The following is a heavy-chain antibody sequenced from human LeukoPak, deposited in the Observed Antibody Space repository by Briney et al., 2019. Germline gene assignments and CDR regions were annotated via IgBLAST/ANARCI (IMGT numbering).Heavy chain of an antibody. D-gene: IGHD3-10*01. CDR1: GGSISSYY. J-gene: IGHJ6*02. Sequence: TSETLSLTCTVSGGSISSYYWSWIRQPPGKGLEWIGYIYYSGSTNYNPSLQSRVTIPVDTSKNQFSLKLSSVTAADTAVYYCARSVGYYYGSWRDFYYYTGMDVWGQGTTVTVSS. CDR3: ARSVGYYYGSWRDFYYYTGMDV. CDR2: IYYSGST. V-gene: IGHV4-59*08.